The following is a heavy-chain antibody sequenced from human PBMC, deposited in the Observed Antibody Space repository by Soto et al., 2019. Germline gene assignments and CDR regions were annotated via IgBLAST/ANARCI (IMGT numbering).Heavy chain of an antibody. J-gene: IGHJ6*03. CDR3: AKLPYGDYYYYMDV. V-gene: IGHV3-30*18. Sequence: GGSLRLSCAASGFTFSSYGMHWVRQAPGKGLEWVAVISYDGSNKYYADSVKGRFTISRDNSKNTLYLQMNSLRAEDTAVYYCAKLPYGDYYYYMDVWGKGTTVTVSS. CDR2: ISYDGSNK. D-gene: IGHD4-17*01. CDR1: GFTFSSYG.